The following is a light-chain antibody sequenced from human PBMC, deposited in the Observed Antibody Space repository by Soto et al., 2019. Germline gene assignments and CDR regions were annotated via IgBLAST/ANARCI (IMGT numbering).Light chain of an antibody. Sequence: EIVLTQSPGTLSLSPVERATLSCRASQSVSSSYLAWYQQKPRQAPSLLIYGATSRATGIPARFSGSGSGTEFTLTISSLQSEDFAVYYCQQYNNWPLTFGGGTKVDIK. CDR3: QQYNNWPLT. J-gene: IGKJ4*01. V-gene: IGKV3D-15*01. CDR1: QSVSSSY. CDR2: GAT.